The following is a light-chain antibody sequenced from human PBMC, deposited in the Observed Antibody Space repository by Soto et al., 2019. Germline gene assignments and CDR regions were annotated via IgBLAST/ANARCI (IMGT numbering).Light chain of an antibody. CDR3: CAYAGSSTLV. CDR1: SSDVGRYNL. CDR2: EGS. J-gene: IGLJ2*01. V-gene: IGLV2-23*01. Sequence: QSVLTQPASVSGSPRQSITISCTGTSSDVGRYNLVSWYQQHPGKAPKLMIYEGSKRPSGVANRFSGSKSGNTASLTISGLQAEDEGYYYCCAYAGSSTLVFGGGTKLTVL.